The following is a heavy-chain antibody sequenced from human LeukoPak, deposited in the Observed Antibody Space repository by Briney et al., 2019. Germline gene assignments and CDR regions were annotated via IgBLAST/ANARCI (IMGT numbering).Heavy chain of an antibody. CDR2: INPNSGGT. Sequence: ASVKVSCKASGYTFTGYYMHWVRQAPGQGLEWMGWINPNSGGTNYAQKFQGWVTMTRDTSISTAYMELSRLRSDDTAVYYCARGLHKHYYGSGSYYRGDYYYGMDVWGQGTTVTVSS. V-gene: IGHV1-2*04. CDR3: ARGLHKHYYGSGSYYRGDYYYGMDV. D-gene: IGHD3-10*01. CDR1: GYTFTGYY. J-gene: IGHJ6*02.